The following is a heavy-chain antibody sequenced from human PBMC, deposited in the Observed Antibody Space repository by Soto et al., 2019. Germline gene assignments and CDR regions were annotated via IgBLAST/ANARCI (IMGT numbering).Heavy chain of an antibody. CDR2: ITPISDTT. CDR1: GGTFSKSV. Sequence: QVQLVQSGAEVKEPGSSVKVSCKASGGTFSKSVITWVRQAPGQGLEWMGGITPISDTTNYAQKFHGRVPISAEESTNTAYMEVRSLTSDDTAVYYCAKDPRLFGVVNRPNYFYHGLDVWGQGTTVTVSS. J-gene: IGHJ6*02. V-gene: IGHV1-69*01. D-gene: IGHD3-3*01. CDR3: AKDPRLFGVVNRPNYFYHGLDV.